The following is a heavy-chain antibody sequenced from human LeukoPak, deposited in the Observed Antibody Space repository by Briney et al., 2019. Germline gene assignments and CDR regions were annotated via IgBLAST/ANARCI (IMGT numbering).Heavy chain of an antibody. Sequence: ASVKVSCKASGYTFTTYAMNWVRQAPGQGLEWMGWINTNTGNPTYAQGFTGRFVFSLDTSVSTAYLQISSLKAEDTAVYYCARDRRADNYCYYYMDVWGKGTTVTVSS. J-gene: IGHJ6*03. V-gene: IGHV7-4-1*02. CDR1: GYTFTTYA. CDR2: INTNTGNP. CDR3: ARDRRADNYCYYYMDV.